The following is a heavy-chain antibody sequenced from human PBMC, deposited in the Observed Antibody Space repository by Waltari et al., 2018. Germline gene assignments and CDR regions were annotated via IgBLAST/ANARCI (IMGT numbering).Heavy chain of an antibody. Sequence: QLQLQESGPGLVQPSDTLSLTCTVSGGSISSSSSYWGWIRQPPGKGLEWIGSIYSRGGTDYNPSRKRRVTISVDTSKNQFSLKLSSGTAADTAVYYCARVGADYDFWSGYSLYDYWGQGTLVTVSS. J-gene: IGHJ4*02. CDR1: GGSISSSSSY. V-gene: IGHV4-39*07. D-gene: IGHD3-3*01. CDR2: IYSRGGT. CDR3: ARVGADYDFWSGYSLYDY.